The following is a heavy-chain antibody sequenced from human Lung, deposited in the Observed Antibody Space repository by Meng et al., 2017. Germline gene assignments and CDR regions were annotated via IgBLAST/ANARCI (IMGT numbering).Heavy chain of an antibody. J-gene: IGHJ4*02. CDR3: TWDDKAVSDY. V-gene: IGHV3-15*01. D-gene: IGHD3-9*01. Sequence: VNLVEVGGDLVKPGGSLRLSCVAFGFYFSNAWMSWVRQAPGKGLEWVGRIKSNTDGGTTEYAAPVTGRFTISRDDSKSTLNLHLSGLRTDDTGVYYCTWDDKAVSDYWGQGTLVTVSS. CDR2: IKSNTDGGTT. CDR1: GFYFSNAW.